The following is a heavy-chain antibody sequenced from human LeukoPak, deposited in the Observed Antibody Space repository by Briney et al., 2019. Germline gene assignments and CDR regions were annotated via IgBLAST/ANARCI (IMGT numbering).Heavy chain of an antibody. V-gene: IGHV4-34*01. CDR2: INHSGST. Sequence: SETLSLTCAVYGGSFSGYYWSWIRQPPGKGLEWIGEINHSGSTNYNPSLKSRVTISVDTSKNQFSLKLSSVTAADTAVYYCARESLFSPNWFDPWGQGTPVTVSS. CDR3: ARESLFSPNWFDP. D-gene: IGHD3-10*02. CDR1: GGSFSGYY. J-gene: IGHJ5*02.